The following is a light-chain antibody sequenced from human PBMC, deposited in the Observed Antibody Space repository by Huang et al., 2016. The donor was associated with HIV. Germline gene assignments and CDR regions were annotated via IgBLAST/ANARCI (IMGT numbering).Light chain of an antibody. J-gene: IGKJ2*01. V-gene: IGKV3-15*01. CDR1: QSLSSN. CDR3: QQYNDWPPYT. Sequence: EIVLTHSPATLSVSPGERVTLSCSASQSLSSNLAWYQQQPGQAPRLLIYGSSTRDTGIPARFSGSGSGIEFTLTISSLQSEDFAVYYCQQYNDWPPYTFGQGTKLEIK. CDR2: GSS.